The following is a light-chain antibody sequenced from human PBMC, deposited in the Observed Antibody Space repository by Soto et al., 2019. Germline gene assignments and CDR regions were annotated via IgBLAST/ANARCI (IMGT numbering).Light chain of an antibody. CDR2: AAS. CDR3: QQSYRTPPDT. V-gene: IGKV1-39*01. Sequence: DIQTTQSPSSLSASVGDRVTITCRASQPISTYLNWYQQRPGKAPRLLIHAASTLHSGVPSRFSGSGSGTDFTLTISSLQPEDFATYFCQQSYRTPPDTFGQGTKLEVK. J-gene: IGKJ2*01. CDR1: QPISTY.